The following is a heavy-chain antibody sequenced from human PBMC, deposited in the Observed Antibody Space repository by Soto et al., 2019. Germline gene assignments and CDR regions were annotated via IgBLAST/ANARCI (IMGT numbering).Heavy chain of an antibody. CDR1: GFTFSSYA. Sequence: EVQLLESGGGLVQPGGSLVLSCAASGFTFSSYAMSWVRQAPGKGLEWVSSISGGGNDAYYADSVKGRFTISRDNSRNTLYLQMNSLRADDPAVHYCARSLFLASPGIGPFDFWGRGTLVTVSS. CDR2: ISGGGNDA. J-gene: IGHJ4*02. D-gene: IGHD6-13*01. V-gene: IGHV3-23*01. CDR3: ARSLFLASPGIGPFDF.